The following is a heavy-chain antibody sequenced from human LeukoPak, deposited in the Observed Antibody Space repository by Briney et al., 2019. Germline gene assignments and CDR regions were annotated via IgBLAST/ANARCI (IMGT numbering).Heavy chain of an antibody. CDR3: ARAGGGRHYYYYYMDV. Sequence: SETLSLTCTVSGGSISSSSYYWGWIRQPPGKGLEWIGSIYYSGSTYYNPSLKSRITISVDTSKNQFSLKLSSVTAADTAVYYCARAGGGRHYYYYYMDVWGKGTTVTVSS. V-gene: IGHV4-39*07. CDR1: GGSISSSSYY. D-gene: IGHD2-15*01. J-gene: IGHJ6*03. CDR2: IYYSGST.